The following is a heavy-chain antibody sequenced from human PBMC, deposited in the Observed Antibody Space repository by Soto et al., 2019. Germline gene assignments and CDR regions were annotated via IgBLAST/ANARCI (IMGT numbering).Heavy chain of an antibody. D-gene: IGHD2-21*01. CDR2: ISGSGGST. V-gene: IGHV3-23*01. CDR1: GFTFSSYA. CDR3: AKDWSNTEYCGGDCSIPPDAFDI. J-gene: IGHJ3*02. Sequence: GGSLRLSCAASGFTFSSYAMSWVRQAPGKGLEWVSAISGSGGSTYYADSVKGRFTISRDNSKNTLYLQMNSLRAEDTAVYYCAKDWSNTEYCGGDCSIPPDAFDIWGQGTMVTVSS.